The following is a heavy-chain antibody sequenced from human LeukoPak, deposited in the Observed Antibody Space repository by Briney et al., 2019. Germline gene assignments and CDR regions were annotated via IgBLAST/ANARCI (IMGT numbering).Heavy chain of an antibody. Sequence: SVKVSCKASGGTFSSYAISWVRQAPGQGLEWMGGIIPIFGTANYAQKFQGIVTITADESTSTAYMELSSLRSEDTAVYYCARAVDGYNYVRYDYWGQGTLVTVSS. CDR1: GGTFSSYA. V-gene: IGHV1-69*13. D-gene: IGHD5-24*01. CDR3: ARAVDGYNYVRYDY. J-gene: IGHJ4*02. CDR2: IIPIFGTA.